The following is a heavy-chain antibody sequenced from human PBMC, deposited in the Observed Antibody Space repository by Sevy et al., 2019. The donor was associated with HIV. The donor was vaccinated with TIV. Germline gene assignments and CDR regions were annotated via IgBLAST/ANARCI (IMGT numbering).Heavy chain of an antibody. CDR2: ISGSDNII. V-gene: IGHV3-11*01. CDR3: VRDHVKDGDLGDYYYYAMDV. Sequence: GGSLRLSCAASGFTFSDYYMSWIRQAPGKGLEWLSYISGSDNIIYYADSARGRFTISRDNAKNSLYLQMNSLRAEDTAVYYCVRDHVKDGDLGDYYYYAMDVWGQGTSVTVSS. J-gene: IGHJ6*02. D-gene: IGHD4-17*01. CDR1: GFTFSDYY.